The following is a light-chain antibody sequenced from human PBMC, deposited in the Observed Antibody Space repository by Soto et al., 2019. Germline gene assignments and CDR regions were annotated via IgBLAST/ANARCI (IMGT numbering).Light chain of an antibody. CDR3: QKYNSAPHT. Sequence: DIQMTQSPSSLSASVGDRVTITCRASQGISNYLAWYQQKPGKVPQLLIYAASTLQSCVPSRFSGSGYGTDFTLTISSLKPEDVTTSYCQKYNSAPHTFGQGTKLAIK. CDR1: QGISNY. V-gene: IGKV1-27*01. CDR2: AAS. J-gene: IGKJ2*01.